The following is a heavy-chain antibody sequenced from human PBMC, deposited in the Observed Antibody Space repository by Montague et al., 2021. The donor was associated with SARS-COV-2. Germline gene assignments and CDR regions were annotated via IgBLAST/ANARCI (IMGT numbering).Heavy chain of an antibody. V-gene: IGHV4-59*01. CDR2: IYESGST. CDR1: GAFIRDYY. Sequence: SETLSLTCTVSGAFIRDYYWSWIRQHPGKGLEWIGYIYESGSTKYNTSLTSRLIMSVDTSRNKFSLPLSSVTTADTAVYYCAGDRSVSGFYGYDPLYFYDMDVWGQGTTFTVSS. CDR3: AGDRSVSGFYGYDPLYFYDMDV. J-gene: IGHJ6*02. D-gene: IGHD5-12*01.